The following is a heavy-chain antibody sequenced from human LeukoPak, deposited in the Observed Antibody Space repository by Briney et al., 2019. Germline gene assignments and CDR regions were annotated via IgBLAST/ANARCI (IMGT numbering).Heavy chain of an antibody. D-gene: IGHD3-10*01. CDR3: ARSLMVRGADDAFDI. Sequence: SETLSLTCTVSGGSISSYYWSWIRQPPGKGLEWLGYIYYSGSTNYNPSLKSRVTISVDTSKNQFSLKLSSVTAAETAVYYCARSLMVRGADDAFDIWGQGTMVTVSS. CDR2: IYYSGST. V-gene: IGHV4-59*01. CDR1: GGSISSYY. J-gene: IGHJ3*02.